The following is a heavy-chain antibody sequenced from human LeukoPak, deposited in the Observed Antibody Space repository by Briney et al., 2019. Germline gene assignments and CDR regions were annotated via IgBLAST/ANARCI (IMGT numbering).Heavy chain of an antibody. CDR3: ARHSSGWSFDY. Sequence: SETLSLTCTVSGGSISSSSYYWGWIRQPPGKGLEWIGYIYYSGSTYYNPSLKSRVTISVDTSKNQLSLKLSSVTAADTAVYYCARHSSGWSFDYWGQGTLVTVSS. CDR1: GGSISSSSYY. J-gene: IGHJ4*02. D-gene: IGHD6-19*01. CDR2: IYYSGST. V-gene: IGHV4-39*01.